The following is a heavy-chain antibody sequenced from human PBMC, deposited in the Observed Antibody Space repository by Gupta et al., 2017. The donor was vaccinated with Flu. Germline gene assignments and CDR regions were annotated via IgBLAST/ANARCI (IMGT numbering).Heavy chain of an antibody. D-gene: IGHD3-10*01. CDR1: GFTFSGYT. CDR3: AKVMSYAGHEWDY. J-gene: IGHJ4*02. V-gene: IGHV3-23*01. CDR2: ISGSGGDT. Sequence: EVQLLESGGGLVQPGGSLRLSCAASGFTFSGYTMPWVRQAPGKGLEWVSGISGSGGDTYYGDSVKGRFTISRDNLNNTVYLQMDSLRAEDTAVYYCAKVMSYAGHEWDYWGQGTLVTVSS.